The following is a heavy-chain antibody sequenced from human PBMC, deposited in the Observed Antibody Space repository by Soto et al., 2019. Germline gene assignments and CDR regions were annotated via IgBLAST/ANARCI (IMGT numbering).Heavy chain of an antibody. CDR3: ARDLGVYDSSGSPKS. J-gene: IGHJ5*02. Sequence: QVQLVESGGGVVQPGRSLRLSCAASGFTFSSYGMHWVRQAPGKGLEWVAVIWYDGSNKYYADSVKGRFTISRDNSKNTLYLQMNSLRAEDTAVYYCARDLGVYDSSGSPKSWGQGTLVTVSS. CDR2: IWYDGSNK. CDR1: GFTFSSYG. D-gene: IGHD3-22*01. V-gene: IGHV3-33*01.